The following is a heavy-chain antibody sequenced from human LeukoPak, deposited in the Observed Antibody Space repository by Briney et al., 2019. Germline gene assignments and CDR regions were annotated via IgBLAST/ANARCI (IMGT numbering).Heavy chain of an antibody. CDR1: GFVFSTYW. D-gene: IGHD6-19*01. J-gene: IGHJ6*02. CDR3: AREAGHGMDV. Sequence: GGSLRLSCAASGFVFSTYWMSWVRQAPGKGLEWVANIKYDGSGIFYADSVKGRFTISRDNTRESLFLQMNSLRAGDTAVYYCAREAGHGMDVWGQGTTVTVSS. CDR2: IKYDGSGI. V-gene: IGHV3-7*01.